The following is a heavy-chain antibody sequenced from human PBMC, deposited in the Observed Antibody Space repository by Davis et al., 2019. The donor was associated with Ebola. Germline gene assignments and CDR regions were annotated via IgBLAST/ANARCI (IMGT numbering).Heavy chain of an antibody. Sequence: GGSLRLSCAASGFTFSSYWMSWVRQAPGKGLEWVANIKQDGSEKYYVDSVKGRFTISRDNAKNSLYLQMNSLRAEDTAVYYCASGVRYFDHDYYYYGMDVWGQGTTVTVSS. CDR2: IKQDGSEK. V-gene: IGHV3-7*01. D-gene: IGHD3-9*01. CDR1: GFTFSSYW. J-gene: IGHJ6*02. CDR3: ASGVRYFDHDYYYYGMDV.